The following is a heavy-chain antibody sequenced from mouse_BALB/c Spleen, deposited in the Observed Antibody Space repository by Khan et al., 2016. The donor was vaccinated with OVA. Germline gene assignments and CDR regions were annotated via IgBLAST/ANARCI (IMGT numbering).Heavy chain of an antibody. Sequence: EVQLVESGPGLVQPSQSLSLTCTVTGYSITTDYARNWIRQLPGNKLEWRGFISYSGNTKYNPSLKSRISISRDTSPNPLFLQLKPVTTEDTARFYCARVYGGDFDYWGQGTTLTVSS. V-gene: IGHV3-2*02. CDR2: ISYSGNT. J-gene: IGHJ2*01. CDR1: GYSITTDYA. D-gene: IGHD1-1*01. CDR3: ARVYGGDFDY.